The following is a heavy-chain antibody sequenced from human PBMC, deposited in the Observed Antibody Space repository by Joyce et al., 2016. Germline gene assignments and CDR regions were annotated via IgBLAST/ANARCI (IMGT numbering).Heavy chain of an antibody. CDR3: ATSWRTGIDSPY. D-gene: IGHD1-1*01. J-gene: IGHJ4*02. CDR1: GYTFTDYY. V-gene: IGHV1-2*02. Sequence: QVQLVQSGAEVKKPGASVQVSCKTSGYTFTDYYIHWVRQAPGQGLEWMGWINPKTGGTKYAQRLQGRATLTRDTSISAAYMELSTLTSDDTAVYYCATSWRTGIDSPYWGQGTLVIVSS. CDR2: INPKTGGT.